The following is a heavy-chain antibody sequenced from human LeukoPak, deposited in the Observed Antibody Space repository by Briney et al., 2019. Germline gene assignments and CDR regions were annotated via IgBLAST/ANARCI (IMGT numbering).Heavy chain of an antibody. Sequence: ASVNVSCKASGFRFSSFGVSWVRQAPGQGREWMGWISTYFGVTHYAEKFEDRVTMTIDTSTTTAYMELRSLRYDDTAVHYCARDSDYSGNGNGDWFDPWGQGTVVTVSS. CDR1: GFRFSSFG. CDR2: ISTYFGVT. CDR3: ARDSDYSGNGNGDWFDP. V-gene: IGHV1-18*04. J-gene: IGHJ5*02. D-gene: IGHD4-11*01.